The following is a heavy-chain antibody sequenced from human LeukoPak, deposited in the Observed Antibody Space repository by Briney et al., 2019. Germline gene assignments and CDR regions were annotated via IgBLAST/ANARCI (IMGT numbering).Heavy chain of an antibody. J-gene: IGHJ4*02. D-gene: IGHD4-17*01. CDR3: ARVRQDYGDYYY. CDR2: IYYSGST. Sequence: SETLSLTCTVSGGSISSGDYYWSWIRQPPGKGLESIGYIYYSGSTYYNPSLKSRVTISVDTSKNQFSLKLSSVTAADTAVYYCARVRQDYGDYYYWGQGTLVTVSS. V-gene: IGHV4-30-4*01. CDR1: GGSISSGDYY.